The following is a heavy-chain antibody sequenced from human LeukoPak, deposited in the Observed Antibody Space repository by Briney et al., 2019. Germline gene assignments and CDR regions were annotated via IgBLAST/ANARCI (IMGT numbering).Heavy chain of an antibody. J-gene: IGHJ4*02. D-gene: IGHD3-10*01. CDR2: INHSGSA. V-gene: IGHV4-34*01. CDR1: GGSFSGYY. Sequence: SETLSLTCAVYGGSFSGYYWSWIRHPPGKGLEWIGEINHSGSANHNPSLKSRVTISVDTSKNQFSLDVSSVTAADTAVYYCARRLVPLGGSGSYYFDYWGQGTLVTVSS. CDR3: ARRLVPLGGSGSYYFDY.